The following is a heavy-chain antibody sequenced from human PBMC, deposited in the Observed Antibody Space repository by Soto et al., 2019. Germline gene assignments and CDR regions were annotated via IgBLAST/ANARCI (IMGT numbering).Heavy chain of an antibody. D-gene: IGHD5-12*01. Sequence: QVQLVQSGAEVKKPGASVKVSGKASGYTFTSYDINWVRQATGQGPEWMGWMNPDSGNTGYAQKVQGRVTMTRNTSISTAYMELSSLRSEDTAVYYCARVRTRAEMATSYWGQGTLVTVSS. J-gene: IGHJ4*02. CDR3: ARVRTRAEMATSY. V-gene: IGHV1-8*01. CDR2: MNPDSGNT. CDR1: GYTFTSYD.